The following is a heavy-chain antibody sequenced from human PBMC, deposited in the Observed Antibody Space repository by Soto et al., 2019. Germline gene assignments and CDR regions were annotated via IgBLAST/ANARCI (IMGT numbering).Heavy chain of an antibody. CDR1: GSTVSGHW. CDR3: ARGINYAMDV. J-gene: IGHJ6*02. CDR2: ISPDGSVT. Sequence: EVQLVESGGGSVQPGGSLRLSCAASGSTVSGHWMLWVRQEPGRGLVWVSLISPDGSVTTYADSVKGRFTISRDNAKNTLTLQMNSLRAEDTAVYYCARGINYAMDVWGQGTTVTVSS. V-gene: IGHV3-74*01.